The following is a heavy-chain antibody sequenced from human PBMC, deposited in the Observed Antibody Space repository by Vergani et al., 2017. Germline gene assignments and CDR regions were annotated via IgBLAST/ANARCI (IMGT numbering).Heavy chain of an antibody. J-gene: IGHJ5*02. D-gene: IGHD3-10*02. Sequence: QVQLQQWGAGLLKPSETLSLTCAVSGGSISSGGYSWSWIRQPPGKGLEWIGYIYHSGSTYYNPSLKSRVTISVDRSKNQFSLKLSSVTAADTAVYYCARVTTFGNWFDPRGQGTLVTVSS. CDR1: GGSISSGGYS. CDR2: IYHSGST. CDR3: ARVTTFGNWFDP. V-gene: IGHV4-30-2*01.